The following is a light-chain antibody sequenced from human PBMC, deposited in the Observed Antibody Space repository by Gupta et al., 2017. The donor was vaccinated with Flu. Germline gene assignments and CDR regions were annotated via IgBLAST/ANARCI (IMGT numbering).Light chain of an antibody. V-gene: IGKV1-39*01. Sequence: PSSLSASVGDRVTITCRASQSISSYLNWYQQKPGKAPKLLIYAASSLQSGVPSRFSGSGSGTDFTRTISSLQPEDFATYYCQQSYSTPYTFGQGTKLEIK. CDR3: QQSYSTPYT. CDR1: QSISSY. CDR2: AAS. J-gene: IGKJ2*01.